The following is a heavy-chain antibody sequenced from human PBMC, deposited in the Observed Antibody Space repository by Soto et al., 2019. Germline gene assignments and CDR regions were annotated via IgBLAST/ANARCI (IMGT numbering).Heavy chain of an antibody. CDR2: ISSSGSTI. V-gene: IGHV3-48*03. Sequence: GVSLRLSCAASGFTFSSYEMNWVRQAPGKGLEWVSYISSSGSTIYYADSVKGRFNISRDNAKNSLYLQMNSLRAEDTAVYYCARRFPANIMYLRSLLYFDYWGQGTLVTVSS. CDR3: ARRFPANIMYLRSLLYFDY. J-gene: IGHJ4*02. D-gene: IGHD3-16*01. CDR1: GFTFSSYE.